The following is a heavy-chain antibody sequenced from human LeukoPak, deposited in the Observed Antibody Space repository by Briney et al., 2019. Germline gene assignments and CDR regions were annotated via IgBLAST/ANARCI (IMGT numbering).Heavy chain of an antibody. D-gene: IGHD1-26*01. J-gene: IGHJ6*03. CDR3: ARVKAGATISDFYYYHMDV. Sequence: GGSLRLSCAASGFTFSDYTMRWVRQAPGKRLEFVSAITSSGGNIHYANSVKGRFTISRDNSKNSLYLQMGGLRTEDMAVYHCARVKAGATISDFYYYHMDVWGKGPTVTVYS. CDR1: GFTFSDYT. CDR2: ITSSGGNI. V-gene: IGHV3-64*01.